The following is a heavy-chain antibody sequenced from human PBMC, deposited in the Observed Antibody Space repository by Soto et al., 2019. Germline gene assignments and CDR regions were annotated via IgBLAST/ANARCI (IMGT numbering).Heavy chain of an antibody. CDR3: ARGGGSAQLWFGELLPFDY. CDR2: ISSSSSHT. V-gene: IGHV3-11*05. Sequence: QVQLVESGGGLVKPGGSLRLSCAASGFTFSDYYMSWTRQAPGKGLEWVSHISSSSSHTNYADSVKGRFTISRDNAKNSLYLQMNSLRDEDTAVYYCARGGGSAQLWFGELLPFDYWGQGTLVTVSS. J-gene: IGHJ4*02. CDR1: GFTFSDYY. D-gene: IGHD3-10*01.